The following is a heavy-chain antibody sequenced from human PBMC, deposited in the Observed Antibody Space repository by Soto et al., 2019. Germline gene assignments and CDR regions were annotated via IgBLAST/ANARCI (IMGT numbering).Heavy chain of an antibody. D-gene: IGHD4-4*01. Sequence: PSETLSLTCAVSGVSISSGGFYWSRLPQDPGKGLEWVGYFYNSGSVFYNPSLKSRVTITVDTYKTQFSLKLISVTAADAAMYYCERETVTNLYYYYYGMDVWGQGTTVTVSS. J-gene: IGHJ6*02. CDR1: GVSISSGGFY. CDR3: ERETVTNLYYYYYGMDV. CDR2: FYNSGSV. V-gene: IGHV4-31*11.